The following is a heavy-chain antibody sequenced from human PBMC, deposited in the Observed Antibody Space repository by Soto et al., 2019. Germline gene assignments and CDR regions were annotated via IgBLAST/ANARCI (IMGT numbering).Heavy chain of an antibody. CDR1: GYTFTSYA. CDR2: INAGNGNT. J-gene: IGHJ5*02. Sequence: QVQLVQSGAEVKKPGASVKVSCKASGYTFTSYAMHWVRQAPGQRLEWMGWINAGNGNTKYSQKFQGRVTITRDTSASTDYMELSSLRSEDTAVYYCARYCSGGSCYPGWGFDPWGQGTLVTVSS. D-gene: IGHD2-15*01. V-gene: IGHV1-3*01. CDR3: ARYCSGGSCYPGWGFDP.